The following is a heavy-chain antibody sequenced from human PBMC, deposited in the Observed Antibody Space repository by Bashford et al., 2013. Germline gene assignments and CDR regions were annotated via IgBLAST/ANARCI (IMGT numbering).Heavy chain of an antibody. CDR3: ARGDAEHFFYGMDI. D-gene: IGHD1-14*01. V-gene: IGHV3-23*01. Sequence: VRQAPGKGLEWVSVISGSGRDTYYADSVKGRFTISRDNSENTLSLQMNTLRAEDTATYYCARGDAEHFFYGMDIWGRGTTVTVSS. CDR2: ISGSGRDT. J-gene: IGHJ6*02.